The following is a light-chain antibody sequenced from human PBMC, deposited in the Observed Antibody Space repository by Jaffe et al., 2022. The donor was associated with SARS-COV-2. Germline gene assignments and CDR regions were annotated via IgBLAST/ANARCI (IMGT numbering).Light chain of an antibody. Sequence: QSPLTQPASVSGSPGQSITISCTGTSSDVGSYNLVSWYQQHPGKAPKLIIYEVTRRPSGVSYRFSGSKSGNTASLTISGLQAEDEADYHCCSYADSDTYVFGGGTKLTVL. CDR3: CSYADSDTYV. J-gene: IGLJ2*01. CDR2: EVT. V-gene: IGLV2-23*02. CDR1: SSDVGSYNL.